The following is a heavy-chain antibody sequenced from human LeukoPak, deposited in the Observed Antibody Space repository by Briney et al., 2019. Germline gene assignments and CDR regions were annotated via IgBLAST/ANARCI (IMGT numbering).Heavy chain of an antibody. CDR3: ARDNYEALDR. CDR2: INPNSGGT. D-gene: IGHD4-11*01. Sequence: ASVKVSCKASGYTFTGYYMHWVREAPGQGLECMGWINPNSGGTNYAQKYEGRVTMTRATSIKTVYMELSRLRSDDTAVYYCARDNYEALDRWGQGTLVTVSS. V-gene: IGHV1-2*02. J-gene: IGHJ4*02. CDR1: GYTFTGYY.